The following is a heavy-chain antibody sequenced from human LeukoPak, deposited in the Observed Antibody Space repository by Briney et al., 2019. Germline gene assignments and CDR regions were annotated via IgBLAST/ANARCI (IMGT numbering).Heavy chain of an antibody. CDR2: IGGSGGST. CDR3: ARDLSSSWPEIAFDI. Sequence: GGSLRLSCAASGFTFSSYGLNWVRQAPGKGLEWVSVIGGSGGSTYYADSVKGRFTISRDNAKNSLYLQMNSLRAEDTAVYYCARDLSSSWPEIAFDIWGQGTMVTVSS. CDR1: GFTFSSYG. D-gene: IGHD6-13*01. V-gene: IGHV3-23*01. J-gene: IGHJ3*02.